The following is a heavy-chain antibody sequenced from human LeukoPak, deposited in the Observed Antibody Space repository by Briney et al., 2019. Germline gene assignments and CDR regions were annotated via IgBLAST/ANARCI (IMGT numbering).Heavy chain of an antibody. J-gene: IGHJ4*02. CDR3: ATYDILTGSQDH. CDR2: IYYSGYT. D-gene: IGHD3-9*01. CDR1: GGSISSYY. V-gene: IGHV4-59*01. Sequence: KPSETLSLTCTVSGGSISSYYWSWIRQPPGKGLEWIGYIYYSGYTYYNPSLKSRVTMSVDTSKNHFSLKLSSVTAADTAVYYCATYDILTGSQDHWGQGTLVTVSS.